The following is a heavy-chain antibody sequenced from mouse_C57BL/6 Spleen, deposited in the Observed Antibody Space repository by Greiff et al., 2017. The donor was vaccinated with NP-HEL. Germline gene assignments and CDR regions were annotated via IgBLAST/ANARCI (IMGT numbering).Heavy chain of an antibody. J-gene: IGHJ2*01. V-gene: IGHV6-3*01. CDR3: TGRITTVVATRYFDY. D-gene: IGHD1-1*01. CDR1: GFTFSNYW. CDR2: IRLKSDNYAT. Sequence: EVQLVESGGGLVQPGGSMKLSCVASGFTFSNYWMNWVRQSPEKGLEWVAQIRLKSDNYATHYAESVKGRFTISRDDSKSSVYLQMNNLRAEDTGIYYCTGRITTVVATRYFDYWGQGTTLTVSS.